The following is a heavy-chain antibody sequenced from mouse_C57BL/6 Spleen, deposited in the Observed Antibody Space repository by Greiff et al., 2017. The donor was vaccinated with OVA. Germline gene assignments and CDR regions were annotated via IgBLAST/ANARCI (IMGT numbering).Heavy chain of an antibody. CDR1: GYTFTSYW. CDR3: ASWDGDFDD. Sequence: QVQLQQPGAELVKPGASVKLSCKASGYTFTSYWMQWVKQRPGQGLEWIGEIDPFDSYTNYNQKFKGKATLTVDTSSSTAYMQLSSLTSEDSAVYYCASWDGDFDDWGQGTTLTVSS. CDR2: IDPFDSYT. V-gene: IGHV1-50*01. D-gene: IGHD4-1*01. J-gene: IGHJ2*01.